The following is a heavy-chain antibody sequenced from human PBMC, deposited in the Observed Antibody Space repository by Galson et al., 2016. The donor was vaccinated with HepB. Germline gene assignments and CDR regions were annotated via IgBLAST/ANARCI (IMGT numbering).Heavy chain of an antibody. V-gene: IGHV3-74*01. CDR2: IKNDGSFT. CDR3: SRSDYFDP. CDR1: GFTFSTYW. J-gene: IGHJ5*02. Sequence: LRLSCAGSGFTFSTYWMHWVRQAPGKGLVWVARIKNDGSFTTYADSVKGRFTVSRDNAKNTLYLAMNSLRVEDTAVYYCSRSDYFDPWGQGTLVTVSS. D-gene: IGHD4-11*01.